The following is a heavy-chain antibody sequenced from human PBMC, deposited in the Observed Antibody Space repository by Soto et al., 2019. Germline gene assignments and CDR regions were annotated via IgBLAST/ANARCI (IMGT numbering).Heavy chain of an antibody. Sequence: QVQLVESGGGVVQPGRSLRLSCAASGFTFSNYVIHWVRQAPGKGLERVALMSYDGSKKYYADSMKDRFTISRDNSKNTLYLQMNSLRAEDTALYYCAKSKDEFGDYGFDYWGQGTLVTVSS. CDR3: AKSKDEFGDYGFDY. CDR2: MSYDGSKK. V-gene: IGHV3-30*18. D-gene: IGHD4-17*01. J-gene: IGHJ4*02. CDR1: GFTFSNYV.